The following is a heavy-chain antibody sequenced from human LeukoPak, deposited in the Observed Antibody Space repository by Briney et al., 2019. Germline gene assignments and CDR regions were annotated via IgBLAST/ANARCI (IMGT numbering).Heavy chain of an antibody. CDR1: GGSISSGGYY. V-gene: IGHV4-39*07. J-gene: IGHJ4*02. CDR3: ARGGFRAAAGTALWY. Sequence: SETLSLTCTVSGGSISSGGYYWSWIRQPPGKGLEWIGEINHSGSTNYNPSLKSRVTISVDTSKNQFSLKLTSVTAADTAVYYCARGGFRAAAGTALWYWGQGTLVTVSS. D-gene: IGHD6-13*01. CDR2: INHSGST.